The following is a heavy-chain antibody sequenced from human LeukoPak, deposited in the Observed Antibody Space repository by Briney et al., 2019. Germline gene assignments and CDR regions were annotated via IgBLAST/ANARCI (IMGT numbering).Heavy chain of an antibody. Sequence: GGSLRLSCAASGFTFSSYAMTWVRQAPGKGLQWVSAISGSGGSTYYADSVKGRFTISRDNSKNTLYLQMNSLRAEDTAVYYCAKGCSYGSSHYYYYYMDVWGKGTTVTISS. V-gene: IGHV3-23*01. CDR3: AKGCSYGSSHYYYYYMDV. J-gene: IGHJ6*03. D-gene: IGHD5-18*01. CDR2: ISGSGGST. CDR1: GFTFSSYA.